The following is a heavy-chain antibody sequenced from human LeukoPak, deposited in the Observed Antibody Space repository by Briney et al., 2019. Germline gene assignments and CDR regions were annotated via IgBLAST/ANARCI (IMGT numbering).Heavy chain of an antibody. CDR2: INPDTGDK. D-gene: IGHD2-21*02. CDR1: GYTFTNYH. J-gene: IGHJ4*02. CDR3: ARTTSMTASGYDS. V-gene: IGHV1-8*03. Sequence: ASVTDSCKASGYTFTNYHINWVRQASGQGLEWMTWINPDTGDKGYARKFQDRVTITTDTSISTAYMELSSLSSEDTAVYFCARTTSMTASGYDSWGQGTLVTVSS.